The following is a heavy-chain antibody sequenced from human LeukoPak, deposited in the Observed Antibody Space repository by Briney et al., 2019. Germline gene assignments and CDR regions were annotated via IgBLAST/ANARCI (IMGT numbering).Heavy chain of an antibody. V-gene: IGHV5-51*01. CDR3: ARISLAVAGTCDY. D-gene: IGHD6-19*01. CDR1: GYSFTSYW. J-gene: IGHJ4*02. CDR2: IYPGDSDT. Sequence: GESLKISCKGSGYSFTSYWIGWVRQIPGKGQQWMGIIYPGDSDTRYSPSFQGQVTISADKSISTAYLQWSSLKASDTAMYYCARISLAVAGTCDYWGQGTLVTVSS.